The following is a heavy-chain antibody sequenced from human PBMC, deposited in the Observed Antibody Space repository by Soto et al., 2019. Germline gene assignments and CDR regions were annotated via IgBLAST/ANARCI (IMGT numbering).Heavy chain of an antibody. J-gene: IGHJ4*02. CDR1: GFTFSSYG. CDR2: ISYDGSNK. D-gene: IGHD3-10*02. Sequence: QVQLVESGGGVVQPGRSLRLSCAASGFTFSSYGMHWVRQAPGKGLEWVAVISYDGSNKYYADSVKGRFTISRDNSKNTMYLQINSLRAEDTAVYDCATQAGPTMYYFAYWGQGTLVTVSS. V-gene: IGHV3-30*03. CDR3: ATQAGPTMYYFAY.